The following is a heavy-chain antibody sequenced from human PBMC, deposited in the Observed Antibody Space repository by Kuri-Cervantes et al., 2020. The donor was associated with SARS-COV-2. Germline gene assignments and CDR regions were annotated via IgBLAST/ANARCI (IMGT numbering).Heavy chain of an antibody. Sequence: GSLRLSCTVSGGSISSSSYYWGWIRQPPGKGLEWIGSIYYSGSTYYNPSLKSRVTISVDTSKNQFSLKLSSVTAADTAVYYCARDPRHYCSSTSCYSYYGMDVWGQGATVTVSS. J-gene: IGHJ6*02. CDR2: IYYSGST. D-gene: IGHD2-2*02. CDR3: ARDPRHYCSSTSCYSYYGMDV. V-gene: IGHV4-39*07. CDR1: GGSISSSSYY.